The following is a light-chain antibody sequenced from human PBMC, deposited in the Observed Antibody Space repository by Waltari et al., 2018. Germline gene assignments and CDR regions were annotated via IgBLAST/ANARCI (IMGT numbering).Light chain of an antibody. J-gene: IGKJ1*01. CDR3: LQRSSWPWT. CDR2: DAS. V-gene: IGKV3-11*01. CDR1: QSVSSY. Sequence: EIVLTQSPATLSLSPGERATLSCRSSQSVSSYLAWYQQKVGQAPRLLIYDASNRATGSPARFSGSGSGTDFTFTISSLGPEDFAVYYCLQRSSWPWTFGQGTKVEIK.